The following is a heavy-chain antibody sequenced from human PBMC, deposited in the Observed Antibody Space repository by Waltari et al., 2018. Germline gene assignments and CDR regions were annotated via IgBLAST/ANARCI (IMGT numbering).Heavy chain of an antibody. Sequence: QVQLQESGPGLVKPSQTLSLICTVSGDSISSGEKYWHWSRQYPGKGLEWIGYIFNSGGTHYNPSLKSRVTISADTSKNQFSLKLSSVTAADTAVYYCARTPAEANFYYYYMDVWGKGTTVTVSS. J-gene: IGHJ6*03. CDR3: ARTPAEANFYYYYMDV. CDR2: IFNSGGT. CDR1: GDSISSGEKY. D-gene: IGHD6-13*01. V-gene: IGHV4-31*03.